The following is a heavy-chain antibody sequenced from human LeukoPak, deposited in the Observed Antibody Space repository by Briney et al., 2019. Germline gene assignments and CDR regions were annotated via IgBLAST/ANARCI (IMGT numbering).Heavy chain of an antibody. D-gene: IGHD2-15*01. Sequence: SETLSLTCTVSGGSINSYYRSWIRQPPGKGLEWIGSIYYSGGTHYNPSLKSRVTISLDTSKNQFSLKLSSVIAVDTATYYCARHLAGSCYPWGQGTLVPVSS. CDR2: IYYSGGT. CDR1: GGSINSYY. V-gene: IGHV4-59*08. CDR3: ARHLAGSCYP. J-gene: IGHJ5*02.